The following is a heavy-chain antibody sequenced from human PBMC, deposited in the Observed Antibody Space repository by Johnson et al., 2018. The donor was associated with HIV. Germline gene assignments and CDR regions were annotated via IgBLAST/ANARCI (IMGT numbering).Heavy chain of an antibody. CDR1: GFTVSSNY. D-gene: IGHD3-10*02. Sequence: VQLVESGGGLIQSGGSLRLSCAASGFTVSSNYMSSVRQAPGKGLEWVSVIYSGGGTYYADSMKGRFTISRDNSKNTLYLQMNSLRAEDTALYYCARGGLGYQNIHVPFDIWGQGTMVTVSS. CDR3: ARGGLGYQNIHVPFDI. CDR2: IYSGGGT. V-gene: IGHV3-53*01. J-gene: IGHJ3*02.